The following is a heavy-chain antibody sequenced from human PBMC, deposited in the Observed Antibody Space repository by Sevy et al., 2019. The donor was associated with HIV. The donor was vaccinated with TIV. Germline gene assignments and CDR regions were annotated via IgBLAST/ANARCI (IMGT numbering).Heavy chain of an antibody. J-gene: IGHJ6*02. CDR1: GFTFSSYG. Sequence: GGSLRLSCAAPGFTFSSYGMHWVRQAPGKGLEWVALISYDGSNKYYADSVKGRFTISRDNAKNTLYLQMNSLRAEDTAVYYCAKSKTTVSYFGMDVWGQGTTVTVSS. V-gene: IGHV3-30*18. CDR3: AKSKTTVSYFGMDV. D-gene: IGHD4-17*01. CDR2: ISYDGSNK.